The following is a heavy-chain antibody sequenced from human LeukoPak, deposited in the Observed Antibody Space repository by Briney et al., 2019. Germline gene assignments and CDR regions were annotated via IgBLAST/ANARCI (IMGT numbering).Heavy chain of an antibody. CDR3: ARADSSGYYLVGGFDI. J-gene: IGHJ3*02. CDR1: GFTFSSYS. V-gene: IGHV3-21*01. Sequence: TGGSLRLSCAASGFTFSSYSMNWVRQAPGKGLEWVSSISSSSSYIYYADSVKGRFTISRDNAKNSLNLQMNSLRAEDTAVYYCARADSSGYYLVGGFDIWGQGTMVTVSS. D-gene: IGHD3-22*01. CDR2: ISSSSSYI.